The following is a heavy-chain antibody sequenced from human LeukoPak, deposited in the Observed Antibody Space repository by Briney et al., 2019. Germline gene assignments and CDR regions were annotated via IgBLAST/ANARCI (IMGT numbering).Heavy chain of an antibody. CDR1: GFTFSNYG. CDR2: INYSGSST. CDR3: AKEYSSGWWEGAFDI. V-gene: IGHV3-23*01. Sequence: GGSLRLSCAASGFTFSNYGMNWVRQAPGKGLEWVSHINYSGSSTFYTDSVKGRFTISRDNSKNTLYLQINNLRAEDTAVYYCAKEYSSGWWEGAFDIWGQGAMVTVSS. J-gene: IGHJ3*02. D-gene: IGHD6-19*01.